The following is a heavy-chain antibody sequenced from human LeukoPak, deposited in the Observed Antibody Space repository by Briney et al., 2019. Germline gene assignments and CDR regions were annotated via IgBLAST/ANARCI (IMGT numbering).Heavy chain of an antibody. V-gene: IGHV4-59*08. CDR1: GGSISNYY. D-gene: IGHD6-13*01. CDR3: ARHFSGAAAPLPFDY. J-gene: IGHJ4*02. Sequence: SETLSLTCTVSGGSISNYYWGWIRQSPGKGLEWIGYIYSSGHTNYNPSLKSRVTISVDTSKNQFSLTLRSVTAADTAVYYCARHFSGAAAPLPFDYWGQGTLVTVSS. CDR2: IYSSGHT.